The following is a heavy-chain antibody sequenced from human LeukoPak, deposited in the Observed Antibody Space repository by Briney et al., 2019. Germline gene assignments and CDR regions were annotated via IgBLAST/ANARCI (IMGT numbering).Heavy chain of an antibody. CDR2: ISGSGGGT. CDR3: AKRGVVIRVILVGFHKEAYYFDS. V-gene: IGHV3-23*01. CDR1: GITLSNYA. D-gene: IGHD3-22*01. Sequence: GGSPRLSCAVSGITLSNYAMTWVRQAPGKGLEWVAGISGSGGGTNYADSVKGRFTISRDNSKNTLYLQMNNLRVDDTAVYFCAKRGVVIRVILVGFHKEAYYFDSWGQGALVTVSS. J-gene: IGHJ4*02.